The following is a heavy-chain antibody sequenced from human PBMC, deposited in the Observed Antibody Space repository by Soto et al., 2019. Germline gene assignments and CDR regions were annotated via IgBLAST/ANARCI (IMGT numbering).Heavy chain of an antibody. CDR3: ARGGGNSGYYYDS. Sequence: SETLFLTCAVYGGSFRAYYWSWIRQPPGKGLEWIGEVNHRGNTNYNSSLKSRVTISVDTSKNQFSLKLSSVTAADTAAYYCARGGGNSGYYYDSWGHGTLVTVSS. V-gene: IGHV4-34*01. CDR2: VNHRGNT. CDR1: GGSFRAYY. J-gene: IGHJ4*01. D-gene: IGHD3-22*01.